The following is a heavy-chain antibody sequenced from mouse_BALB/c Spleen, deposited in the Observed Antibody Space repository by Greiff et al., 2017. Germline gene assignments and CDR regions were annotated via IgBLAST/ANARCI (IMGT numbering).Heavy chain of an antibody. V-gene: IGHV1-12*01. CDR2: IYPGNGDT. CDR3: ARTGGYYGDMDY. CDR1: GYTFTSYN. D-gene: IGHD1-1*01. J-gene: IGHJ4*01. Sequence: QVQLQQPGAELVKPGASVKMSCKASGYTFTSYNMHWVKQTPGQGLEWIGAIYPGNGDTSYNQKFKGKATLTADKSSSTAYMQLSSLTSEDSAVYYCARTGGYYGDMDYWGQGTSVTVSS.